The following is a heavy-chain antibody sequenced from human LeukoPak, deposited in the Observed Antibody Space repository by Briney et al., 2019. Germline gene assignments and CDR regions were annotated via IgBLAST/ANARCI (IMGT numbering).Heavy chain of an antibody. D-gene: IGHD6-19*01. CDR3: ARETDKYSSGWYEGDY. CDR1: GFTFSTYS. V-gene: IGHV3-21*01. J-gene: IGHJ4*02. Sequence: GGSLRLSCAASGFTFSTYSMNWVRQAPGKGLEWVSSISSGSSYIFYADSVKGRFTISRDNAKNSLYLQMNSLRAEDTAVYYCARETDKYSSGWYEGDYWGQGTLVTVSS. CDR2: ISSGSSYI.